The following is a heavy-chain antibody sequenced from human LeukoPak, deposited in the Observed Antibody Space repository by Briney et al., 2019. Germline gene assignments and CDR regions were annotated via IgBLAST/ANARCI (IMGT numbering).Heavy chain of an antibody. Sequence: ASVRVSCKAPGYTFTGYYMHWVRQAPGQGLEWMGWINPNSGGTNYAQKFQGRVTMTRDTSISTAYMELSRLRSDDTAVYYCARPLYCSSTSCYSSWFDPWGQGTLVTVSS. CDR1: GYTFTGYY. J-gene: IGHJ5*02. CDR3: ARPLYCSSTSCYSSWFDP. V-gene: IGHV1-2*02. CDR2: INPNSGGT. D-gene: IGHD2-2*01.